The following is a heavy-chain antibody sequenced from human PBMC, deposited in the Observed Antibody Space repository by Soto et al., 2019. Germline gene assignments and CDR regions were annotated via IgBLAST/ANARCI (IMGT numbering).Heavy chain of an antibody. J-gene: IGHJ5*02. D-gene: IGHD4-4*01. Sequence: QSGGSLRLSCAASGFTFSSYSMHWVRQAAGKGLEWVAVISYDGTNEIYADSVKGRLTIARDNSKNMVFLQINSLRADDTGFYYCARANNYFDTWGPGTLVTVSS. CDR3: ARANNYFDT. CDR1: GFTFSSYS. V-gene: IGHV3-30-3*01. CDR2: ISYDGTNE.